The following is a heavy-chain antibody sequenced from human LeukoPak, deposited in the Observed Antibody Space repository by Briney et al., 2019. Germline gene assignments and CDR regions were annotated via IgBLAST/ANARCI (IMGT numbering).Heavy chain of an antibody. J-gene: IGHJ3*02. CDR3: ARDEARGDAFDI. V-gene: IGHV4-59*01. D-gene: IGHD3-10*01. Sequence: PSETLSLTCTVSGGSISSYYWSWIRQPPGKGLEWIGYIYYSGSTNYNPSLKSRVTISVDTSKNQFSLKLSSVTAADTAVYYCARDEARGDAFDIWGQGTMVTVSS. CDR1: GGSISSYY. CDR2: IYYSGST.